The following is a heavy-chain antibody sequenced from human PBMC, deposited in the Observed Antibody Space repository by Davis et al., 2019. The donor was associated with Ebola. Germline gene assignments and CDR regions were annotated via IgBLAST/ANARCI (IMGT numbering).Heavy chain of an antibody. J-gene: IGHJ5*02. CDR1: GFRLISYG. CDR2: LWHDGINE. CDR3: TGAISYGWFDP. Sequence: LSLTCAASGFRLISYGMHWVRQAPGKGLEWVAVLWHDGINEYYGESVKGRFTISRDTYKNTVYLQMNNLRAEDTAVYYCTGAISYGWFDPWGQGTLVTVSS. V-gene: IGHV3-33*01. D-gene: IGHD4-17*01.